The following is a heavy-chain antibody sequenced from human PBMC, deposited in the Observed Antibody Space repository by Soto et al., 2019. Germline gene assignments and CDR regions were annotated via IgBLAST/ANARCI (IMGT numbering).Heavy chain of an antibody. CDR2: ISHTGGTI. CDR1: GFIFSNYA. V-gene: IGHV3-23*01. Sequence: EVQLWESGGGLVQPGGSLRLSCVASGFIFSNYAMTWVRQAPGKGLEWVSSISHTGGTILYTDSVKGRFTISRDNAKNTLHLQLNSQRAEDTAKYYCVMNQGSGWYFEYWGQGTLVTVSS. D-gene: IGHD6-19*01. CDR3: VMNQGSGWYFEY. J-gene: IGHJ4*02.